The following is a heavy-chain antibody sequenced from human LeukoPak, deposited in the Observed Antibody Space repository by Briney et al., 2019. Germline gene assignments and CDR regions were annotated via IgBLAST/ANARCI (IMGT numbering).Heavy chain of an antibody. CDR1: GFTFSDHY. CDR3: APARGIAAAEWFDP. CDR2: ISYDGSNK. Sequence: GGSLRLSCAASGFTFSDHYMDWVRQAPGKGLEWVAVISYDGSNKYYADSVKGRFTISRDNSKNTLYLQMNSLRAEDTAVYYCAPARGIAAAEWFDPWGQGTLVTVSS. D-gene: IGHD6-13*01. J-gene: IGHJ5*02. V-gene: IGHV3-30-3*01.